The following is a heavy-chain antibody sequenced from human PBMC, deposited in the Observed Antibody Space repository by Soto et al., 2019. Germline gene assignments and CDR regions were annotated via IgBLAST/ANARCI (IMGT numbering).Heavy chain of an antibody. CDR1: GYTFTSHG. CDR3: ARMVRGSNIDYFYYMDL. Sequence: QVHLVQSGGEVKKPGASVKVSCKASGYTFTSHGISWVRQAPGHGLEWMGWISAHNGDTNYAQKLQGRVTVPTHTPTNTAYMELRGPRSEDTAVYYWARMVRGSNIDYFYYMDLWSKGTTVNVSS. V-gene: IGHV1-18*01. D-gene: IGHD3-10*01. J-gene: IGHJ6*03. CDR2: ISAHNGDT.